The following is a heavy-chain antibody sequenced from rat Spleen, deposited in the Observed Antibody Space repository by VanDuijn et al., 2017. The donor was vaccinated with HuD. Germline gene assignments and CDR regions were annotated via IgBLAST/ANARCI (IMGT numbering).Heavy chain of an antibody. Sequence: EVQLMESGGGLVQPGRSLKLSCAASGFTFSDYNMAWVRRAPKRGLEWVASIIYDGSRTYYRDSVKGRFTISRDNAKSTLYLQMDSLRSEDTATYYCTTRPYYSSFDYWGLGVMVTVSS. CDR1: GFTFSDYN. V-gene: IGHV5S10*01. CDR3: TTRPYYSSFDY. D-gene: IGHD1-2*01. J-gene: IGHJ2*01. CDR2: IIYDGSRT.